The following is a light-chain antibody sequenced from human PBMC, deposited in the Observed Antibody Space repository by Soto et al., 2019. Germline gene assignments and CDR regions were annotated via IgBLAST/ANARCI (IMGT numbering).Light chain of an antibody. J-gene: IGKJ5*01. V-gene: IGKV1-27*01. Sequence: DIQMTHSPSSLSASVGDRVTITCRASQGIRNYLAWYQQKPGKVPKLLIYAASTLQSGVPSRFSGSGSGTDFTLTISSLQPEDVATYYCQKYNSDPFTFGQGTRLEIK. CDR2: AAS. CDR3: QKYNSDPFT. CDR1: QGIRNY.